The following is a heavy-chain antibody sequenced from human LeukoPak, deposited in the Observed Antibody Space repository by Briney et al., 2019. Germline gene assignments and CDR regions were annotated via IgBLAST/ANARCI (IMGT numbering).Heavy chain of an antibody. V-gene: IGHV3-48*04. D-gene: IGHD6-19*01. Sequence: GGSLRLSCAASAFTFSTLIMNWVRQAPGNGLEWVSYISSSGSTIYYADSVKGRFTISRDNAKNSLYLQMNSLRAEDTAVYYCARDRSGYSSGWYDFDYWGQGTLVTVSS. CDR1: AFTFSTLI. CDR2: ISSSGSTI. CDR3: ARDRSGYSSGWYDFDY. J-gene: IGHJ4*02.